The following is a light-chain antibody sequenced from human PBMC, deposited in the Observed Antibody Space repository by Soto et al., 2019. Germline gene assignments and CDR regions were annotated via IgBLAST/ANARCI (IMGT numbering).Light chain of an antibody. CDR2: DAS. Sequence: IVMTQSPATLSVSPGERATFSCRASQNIYSNIAWYQQKPGQAPRLLIYDASNRATGIPARFSGSGSGTDFTLTISSLEPEDFAVYYCQQRSNWPITFGQGTRLEIK. V-gene: IGKV3-11*01. CDR3: QQRSNWPIT. CDR1: QNIYSN. J-gene: IGKJ5*01.